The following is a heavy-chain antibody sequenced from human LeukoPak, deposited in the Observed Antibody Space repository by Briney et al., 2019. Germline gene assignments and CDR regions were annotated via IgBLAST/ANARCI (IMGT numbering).Heavy chain of an antibody. CDR2: ISSNGGKT. V-gene: IGHV3-64*01. D-gene: IGHD3-3*01. J-gene: IGHJ6*02. Sequence: GGSLRLSCAASGFTFTSHHMHWVRQTPGKGLEYVSAISSNGGKTHYTNSVKGRFTISRDNSKNTVYLQMGSLSTEDTAVYYCARDTNREQDIWGQGTTVTVSS. CDR1: GFTFTSHH. CDR3: ARDTNREQDI.